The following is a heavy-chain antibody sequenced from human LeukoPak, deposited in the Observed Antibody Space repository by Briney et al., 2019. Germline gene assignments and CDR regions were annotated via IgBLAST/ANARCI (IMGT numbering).Heavy chain of an antibody. D-gene: IGHD2-2*01. Sequence: PGGSLRLSCGASGFTFITYAMSWVRQAPGKGLEWVSSISNSGGYIYYADSVKGRFTISRDNAKNPLYLQMNSLRAEDTAVYYCGKVTRGTSCYDAVDIWGQGTMVTVSS. CDR2: ISNSGGYI. CDR3: GKVTRGTSCYDAVDI. V-gene: IGHV3-21*04. J-gene: IGHJ3*02. CDR1: GFTFITYA.